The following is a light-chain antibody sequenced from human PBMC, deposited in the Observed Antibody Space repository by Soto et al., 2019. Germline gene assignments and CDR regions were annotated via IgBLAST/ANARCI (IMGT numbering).Light chain of an antibody. CDR1: QSVNSN. CDR2: GAS. Sequence: EIVLTQSPATLSVSPGARATLSCRASQSVNSNLAWYQQKPGQAPRLLIYGASTRATGLPARFSGSGSGTEFTLTISSLQSEDFAAYYCHQYNHWPFTFGQGTKVDI. V-gene: IGKV3D-15*01. J-gene: IGKJ1*01. CDR3: HQYNHWPFT.